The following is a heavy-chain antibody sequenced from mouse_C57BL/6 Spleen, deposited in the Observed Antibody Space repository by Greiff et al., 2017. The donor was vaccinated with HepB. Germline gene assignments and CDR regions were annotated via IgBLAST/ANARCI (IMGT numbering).Heavy chain of an antibody. Sequence: DVKLVESGGGLVQPGGSLSLSCAASGFTFTDYYMSWVRQPPGKALEWLGFIRNKANGYTTEYSASVKGRFTISRDNSQSILYLQMNALRAEDSATYYCARSTLYYAMDYWGQGTSVTVSS. CDR2: IRNKANGYTT. J-gene: IGHJ4*01. D-gene: IGHD4-1*02. CDR3: ARSTLYYAMDY. CDR1: GFTFTDYY. V-gene: IGHV7-3*01.